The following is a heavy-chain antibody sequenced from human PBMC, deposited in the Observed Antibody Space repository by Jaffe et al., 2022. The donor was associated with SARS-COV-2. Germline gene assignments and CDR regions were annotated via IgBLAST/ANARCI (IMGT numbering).Heavy chain of an antibody. CDR3: ARGSPENQILVPANMDV. CDR2: INHSGST. CDR1: GGSFSGYY. D-gene: IGHD2-2*01. V-gene: IGHV4-34*01. Sequence: QVQLQQWGAGLLKPSETLSLTCAVYGGSFSGYYWSWIRQPPGKGLEWIGEINHSGSTNYNPSLKSRVTISVDTSKNQFSLKLSSVTAADTAVYYCARGSPENQILVPANMDVWGKGTTVTVSS. J-gene: IGHJ6*03.